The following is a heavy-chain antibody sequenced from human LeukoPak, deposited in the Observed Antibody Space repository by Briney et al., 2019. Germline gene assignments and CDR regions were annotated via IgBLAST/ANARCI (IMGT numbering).Heavy chain of an antibody. CDR1: GGTFSSYA. Sequence: VASVKVSCKASGGTFSSYAISWVRQAPGQGLEWMGWINTNTGNPTYAQGFTGRFVFSLDTSVSTAYLQISSLKAEDTAVYYCAREGRDGYNFIAFDIWGQGTMVTVSS. J-gene: IGHJ3*02. CDR3: AREGRDGYNFIAFDI. V-gene: IGHV7-4-1*02. D-gene: IGHD5-24*01. CDR2: INTNTGNP.